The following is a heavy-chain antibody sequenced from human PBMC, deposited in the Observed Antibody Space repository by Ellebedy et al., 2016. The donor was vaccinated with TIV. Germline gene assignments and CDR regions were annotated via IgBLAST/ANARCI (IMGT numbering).Heavy chain of an antibody. V-gene: IGHV4-59*08. CDR3: ARHARYCSSTSCYSHYYYGMDV. D-gene: IGHD2-2*02. Sequence: SETLSLTCTVSGGSISSYYWSWIRQPPGKGLEWIGYIYYSGSTNYNPSLKRRVTISVDTSKNQFSLKLSSVTAADTAVYYCARHARYCSSTSCYSHYYYGMDVWGQGTTVTVSS. CDR2: IYYSGST. CDR1: GGSISSYY. J-gene: IGHJ6*02.